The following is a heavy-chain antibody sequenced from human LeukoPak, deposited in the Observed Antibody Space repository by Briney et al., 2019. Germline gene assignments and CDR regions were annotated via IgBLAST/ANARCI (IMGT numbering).Heavy chain of an antibody. Sequence: ASVKVSCKASGYTFTGYYMHWVRQAPGQGLEWMGWMNPNSGNTGYAQKFQGRVTITRNTSISTAYMELSSLRSEDTAVYYCARGQYYGSAAYYYYYMDVWGKGTTVTVSS. D-gene: IGHD3-10*01. CDR3: ARGQYYGSAAYYYYYMDV. J-gene: IGHJ6*03. CDR2: MNPNSGNT. CDR1: GYTFTGYY. V-gene: IGHV1-8*03.